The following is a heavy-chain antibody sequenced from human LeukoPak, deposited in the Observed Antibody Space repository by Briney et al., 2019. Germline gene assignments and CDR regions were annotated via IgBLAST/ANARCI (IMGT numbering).Heavy chain of an antibody. CDR2: ISYDGSNK. J-gene: IGHJ4*02. CDR1: GFTFNSYG. Sequence: PGRSLRLSCAASGFTFNSYGMHWVRQAPGKGLEWVAVISYDGSNKYYADSVKGRFTISRDNSKNTLYLQMNSLRAEDTAVYYCAKDRYYYDSSLGYWGQGTLVTVSS. CDR3: AKDRYYYDSSLGY. D-gene: IGHD3-22*01. V-gene: IGHV3-30*18.